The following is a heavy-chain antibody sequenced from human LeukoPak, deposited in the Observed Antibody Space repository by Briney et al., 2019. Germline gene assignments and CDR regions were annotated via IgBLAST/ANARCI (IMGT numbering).Heavy chain of an antibody. CDR1: GYTFTGYA. CDR2: INADIGNT. V-gene: IGHV1-3*01. D-gene: IGHD7-27*01. CDR3: ARGPPNWGFDY. J-gene: IGHJ4*02. Sequence: ASVKVSCKASGYTFTGYAMHWVRQAPGQSLEWMGWINADIGNTKYSQKFQGRVSMTRDTSISTAYMELSSLSSEDTAVYSCARGPPNWGFDYWGQGTLVTVSS.